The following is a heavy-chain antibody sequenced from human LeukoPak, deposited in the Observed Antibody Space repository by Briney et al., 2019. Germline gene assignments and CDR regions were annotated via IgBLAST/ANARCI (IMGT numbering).Heavy chain of an antibody. CDR3: ARDSITAMVTTFDY. D-gene: IGHD5-18*01. CDR2: IYYSGST. CDR1: GGSISSSSYY. J-gene: IGHJ4*02. Sequence: SETLPLTCTVSGGSISSSSYYWGWIRQPPGKGLEWIGSIYYSGSTYYNPSLKSRVTISVDTSKNQFSLKLSSVTAADTAVYYCARDSITAMVTTFDYWGQGTLVTVSS. V-gene: IGHV4-39*07.